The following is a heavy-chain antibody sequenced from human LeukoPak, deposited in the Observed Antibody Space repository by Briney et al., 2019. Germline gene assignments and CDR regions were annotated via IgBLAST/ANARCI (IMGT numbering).Heavy chain of an antibody. CDR1: GFTFSSYG. CDR3: AAGSGSYYKATS. Sequence: GGSLRLSCAASGFTFSSYGMTWVRQAPGKGLEWVSSISSSGSNTYYTDSVKGRFTISRDNSKYTLYLQMNSLRVEDTAVYYCAAGSGSYYKATSWGQGTLVTVSS. D-gene: IGHD3-10*01. V-gene: IGHV3-23*01. CDR2: ISSSGSNT. J-gene: IGHJ5*02.